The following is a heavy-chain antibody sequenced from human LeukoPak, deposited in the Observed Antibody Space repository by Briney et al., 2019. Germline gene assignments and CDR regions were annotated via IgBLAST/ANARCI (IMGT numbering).Heavy chain of an antibody. D-gene: IGHD1-26*01. J-gene: IGHJ4*02. V-gene: IGHV4-39*01. CDR2: VYYNGNT. Sequence: SETLSLTCTVSGGSISSSGSYWAWIRQPPGKGLEWIANVYYNGNTYYNSSLKSRVTISADTSKNQFSLNLRSVTAADTAVYYCASLRERSYYARGFDYWGQGTLVTVSS. CDR1: GGSISSSGSY. CDR3: ASLRERSYYARGFDY.